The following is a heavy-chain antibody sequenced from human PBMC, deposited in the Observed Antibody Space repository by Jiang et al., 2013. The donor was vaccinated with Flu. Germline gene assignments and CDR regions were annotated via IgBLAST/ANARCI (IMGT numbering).Heavy chain of an antibody. CDR1: GGSISTYH. CDR2: IYYSGNT. CDR3: ARDRSGSYYTPFDI. Sequence: GLVKPSETLSLTCTVSGGSISTYHWTWIRQSPGKGLEWIGYIYYSGNTNYNPSLKSRVTISIDTSKNQFSLKLSSVTAADTAVYYCARDRSGSYYTPFDIWGLGTMVTVSS. V-gene: IGHV4-59*01. D-gene: IGHD1-26*01. J-gene: IGHJ3*02.